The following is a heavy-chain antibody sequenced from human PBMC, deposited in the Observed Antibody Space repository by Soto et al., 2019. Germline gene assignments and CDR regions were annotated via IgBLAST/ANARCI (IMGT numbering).Heavy chain of an antibody. CDR2: ISYDGSNK. J-gene: IGHJ6*02. Sequence: GGSLRLSCAASGFTFSSYGMHWVRQAPGKGLEWVAVISYDGSNKYYADSVKGRFTISRDNSKNTLYLQMNSLRAEDTAVYYCAKDRGELYYYCYGMDVWGQGTTVTVSS. D-gene: IGHD3-10*01. CDR1: GFTFSSYG. V-gene: IGHV3-30*18. CDR3: AKDRGELYYYCYGMDV.